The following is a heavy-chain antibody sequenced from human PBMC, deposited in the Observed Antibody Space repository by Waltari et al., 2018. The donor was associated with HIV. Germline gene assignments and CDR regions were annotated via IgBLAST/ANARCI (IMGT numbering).Heavy chain of an antibody. Sequence: QAQLEQSGNEVRQPGASVKVSCRAYDYNFSTPGITWVRQAPGQGPEWMGWISVYSGKKNYAQKFEGRVTMTTDRSARTAYMELRSLRFDDTAIYYCARLKCGGECHRAGDAFDLWGQGTLVTVSS. CDR1: DYNFSTPG. J-gene: IGHJ3*01. CDR3: ARLKCGGECHRAGDAFDL. CDR2: ISVYSGKK. D-gene: IGHD2-21*01. V-gene: IGHV1-18*01.